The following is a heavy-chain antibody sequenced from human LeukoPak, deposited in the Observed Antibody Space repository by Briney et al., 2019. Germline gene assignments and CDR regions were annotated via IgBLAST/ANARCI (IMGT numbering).Heavy chain of an antibody. V-gene: IGHV4-34*01. Sequence: SETLSLTCAVSGGSISSGGYSWSWIRQPPGKGLEWIGEINHSGSTNYNPSLKSRVTISVDTSKNQFSLKLSSVTAADTAVYYCARHVRGRGVIKEVWFDPWGQGTLVTVSS. D-gene: IGHD3-10*01. CDR1: GGSISSGGYS. CDR2: INHSGST. J-gene: IGHJ5*02. CDR3: ARHVRGRGVIKEVWFDP.